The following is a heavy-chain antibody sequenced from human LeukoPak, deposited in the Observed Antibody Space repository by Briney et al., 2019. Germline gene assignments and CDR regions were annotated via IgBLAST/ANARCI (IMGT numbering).Heavy chain of an antibody. V-gene: IGHV4-59*08. Sequence: SETLSLTCIVSGGSISTYSWGWIRQPPGKGLEYIGYFYYTGSTNYNPSLKSRVTISVDTSKNQFSLKLSSVTAADTAVYYCARRVVVAGPLDYWGQGTLVTVSS. CDR3: ARRVVVAGPLDY. J-gene: IGHJ4*02. CDR2: FYYTGST. D-gene: IGHD6-19*01. CDR1: GGSISTYS.